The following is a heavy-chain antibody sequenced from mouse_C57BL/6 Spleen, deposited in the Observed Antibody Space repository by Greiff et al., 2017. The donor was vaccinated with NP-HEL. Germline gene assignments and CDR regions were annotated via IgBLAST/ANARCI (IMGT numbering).Heavy chain of an antibody. D-gene: IGHD2-4*01. CDR2: ISSGSSTI. CDR3: ARSGGLRRFHFDY. Sequence: EVKLVESGGGLVKPGGSLKLSCAASGFTFSDYGMHWVRQAPEKGLEWVAYISSGSSTIYYADTVKGRFTISRDNAKNTLFLQMTSLRSEDTAMYYCARSGGLRRFHFDYWGQGTTLTVSS. CDR1: GFTFSDYG. V-gene: IGHV5-17*01. J-gene: IGHJ2*01.